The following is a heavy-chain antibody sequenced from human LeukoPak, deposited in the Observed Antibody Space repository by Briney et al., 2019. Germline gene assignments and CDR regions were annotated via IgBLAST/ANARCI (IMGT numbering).Heavy chain of an antibody. CDR1: GFXFSSYV. J-gene: IGHJ4*02. CDR3: AKAYCGGDCYLDYFDY. CDR2: ISGSGGST. D-gene: IGHD2-21*02. V-gene: IGHV3-23*01. Sequence: PGRSLRLSCAASGFXFSSYVISWVRQAPGKGLEWVSAISGSGGSTYYADSVKGRFTISRDNSKNTLYLQMNSLRAEDTAVYYCAKAYCGGDCYLDYFDYWGQGTLVTVSS.